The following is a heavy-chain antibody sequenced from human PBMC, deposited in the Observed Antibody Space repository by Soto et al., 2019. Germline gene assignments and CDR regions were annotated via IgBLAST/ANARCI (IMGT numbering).Heavy chain of an antibody. CDR2: LSSDGSKK. Sequence: GGSLRLSCAASGFTFSNYGMHWVRQAPGKGLEWVAVLSSDGSKKYYVDSVKGRFTISRDNSKNTLYLQMDSLRGEDTAVYYCATAGPGKQSLVGYYFDYWGQGTLVTVSS. J-gene: IGHJ4*02. CDR3: ATAGPGKQSLVGYYFDY. D-gene: IGHD6-19*01. CDR1: GFTFSNYG. V-gene: IGHV3-30*03.